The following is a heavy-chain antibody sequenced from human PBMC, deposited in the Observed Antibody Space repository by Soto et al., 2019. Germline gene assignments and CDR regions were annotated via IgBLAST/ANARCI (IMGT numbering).Heavy chain of an antibody. Sequence: QVQLVQSGAEVKKPGSSVKVSCKASGGTFSSYTISWVRQAPGQGLEWMGRIIPILGIANYAQQFQGRVTITADKSTSTAYMELSSLSSENTAVYYCARVCSGGSCYSRAAFDYWGQGTLVTVSS. CDR2: IIPILGIA. CDR3: ARVCSGGSCYSRAAFDY. CDR1: GGTFSSYT. J-gene: IGHJ4*02. V-gene: IGHV1-69*02. D-gene: IGHD2-15*01.